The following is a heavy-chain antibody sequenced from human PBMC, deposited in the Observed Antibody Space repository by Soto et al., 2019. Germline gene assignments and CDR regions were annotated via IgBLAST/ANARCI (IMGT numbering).Heavy chain of an antibody. Sequence: ASVKVSCKASGYTFTSYGISWVRQAPGQGLEWMGWISAYNGNTNYAQKLQGRVTMTTDTSTSTAYMELRSLRSDATAVYYCAREFPLYYASWSQRNYFDYWGQGTLVTVSS. CDR1: GYTFTSYG. CDR2: ISAYNGNT. D-gene: IGHD3-10*01. V-gene: IGHV1-18*04. J-gene: IGHJ4*02. CDR3: AREFPLYYASWSQRNYFDY.